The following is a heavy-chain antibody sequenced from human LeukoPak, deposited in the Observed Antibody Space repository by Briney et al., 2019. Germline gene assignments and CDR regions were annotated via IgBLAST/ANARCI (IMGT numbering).Heavy chain of an antibody. CDR2: INHSGST. Sequence: SETLSLTCAVYGGSFSGYYWSWIRQPPGKGLEWIGEINHSGSTNYNPPLKSRVTISVDTSKNQFSLKLSSVTAADTAVYYCARGRGFYDYVWGSYRFSKTNFDYWGQGTLVTVSS. J-gene: IGHJ4*02. V-gene: IGHV4-34*01. CDR1: GGSFSGYY. D-gene: IGHD3-16*02. CDR3: ARGRGFYDYVWGSYRFSKTNFDY.